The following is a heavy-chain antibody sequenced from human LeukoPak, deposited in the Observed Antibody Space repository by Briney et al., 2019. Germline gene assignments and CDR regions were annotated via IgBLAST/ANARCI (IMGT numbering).Heavy chain of an antibody. CDR3: ARGSLAVGGYNIDY. CDR1: GGSFSGYY. CDR2: IYTSGST. Sequence: SETLSLTCAVYGGSFSGYYWSWIRQPAGKGLEWIGRIYTSGSTNYNPSLKSRVTMSVDTSKNQFSLKLSSVAAADTAVYYCARGSLAVGGYNIDYWGQGTLVTVSS. V-gene: IGHV4-59*10. J-gene: IGHJ4*02. D-gene: IGHD5-18*01.